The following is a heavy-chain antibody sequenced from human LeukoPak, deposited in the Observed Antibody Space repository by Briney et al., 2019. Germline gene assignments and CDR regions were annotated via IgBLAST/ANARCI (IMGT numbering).Heavy chain of an antibody. D-gene: IGHD3-22*01. V-gene: IGHV3-11*01. J-gene: IGHJ4*02. Sequence: GGSLRLSCAASGFTFSDYNMRWIRQAPGKGLEWVSSISRSGSTKYYADSVKGRFTISRDNAKNSLFLQMNSLRAEDTALYYCARDHQGYYDSSGYLYWGQGTLVTVSS. CDR1: GFTFSDYN. CDR3: ARDHQGYYDSSGYLY. CDR2: ISRSGSTK.